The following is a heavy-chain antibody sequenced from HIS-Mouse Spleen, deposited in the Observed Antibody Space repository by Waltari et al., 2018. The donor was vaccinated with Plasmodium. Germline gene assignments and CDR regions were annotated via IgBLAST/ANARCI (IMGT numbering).Heavy chain of an antibody. J-gene: IGHJ3*02. CDR3: ARGQLGIDAFDI. CDR1: GGSLRGYY. V-gene: IGHV4-34*01. Sequence: QVQLQQWGAGLLKPSETLSLTCAVYGGSLRGYYWSWIRQPPGKGLEWIGEINHSGSTNYNPSLKSRVTISVDTSKNQFSLKLSSVTAADTAVYYCARGQLGIDAFDIWGQGTMVTVSS. CDR2: INHSGST. D-gene: IGHD7-27*01.